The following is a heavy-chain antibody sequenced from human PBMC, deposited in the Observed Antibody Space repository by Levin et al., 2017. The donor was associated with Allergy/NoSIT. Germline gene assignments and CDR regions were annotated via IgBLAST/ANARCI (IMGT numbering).Heavy chain of an antibody. D-gene: IGHD6-13*01. CDR3: AKDGLAAAGASDI. CDR1: GFTFSSYA. J-gene: IGHJ3*02. Sequence: PGGSLRLSCAASGFTFSSYAMSWVRQAPGKGLEWVSIMSRSGDSIYYADSVKGRFTISRDNSKNTLYLQMNRLRADDTAVYYCAKDGLAAAGASDIWGQGTMVTVSS. V-gene: IGHV3-23*01. CDR2: MSRSGDSI.